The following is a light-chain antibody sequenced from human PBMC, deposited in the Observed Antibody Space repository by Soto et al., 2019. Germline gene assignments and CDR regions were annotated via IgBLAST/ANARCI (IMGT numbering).Light chain of an antibody. J-gene: IGKJ2*01. Sequence: DIVMTQSPDSLAVSLGERATINCKSSQSVLYSSNNKNYLAWYQQKPGQPPKLLISWASTRESGVPDRFSGSGSGTDFTLTISSLQPGDVAVYYCQQYYGTRYTFGQGTKLEIK. V-gene: IGKV4-1*01. CDR2: WAS. CDR3: QQYYGTRYT. CDR1: QSVLYSSNNKNY.